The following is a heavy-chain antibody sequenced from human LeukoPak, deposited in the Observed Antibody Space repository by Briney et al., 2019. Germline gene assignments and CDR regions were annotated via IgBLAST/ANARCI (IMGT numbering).Heavy chain of an antibody. Sequence: PGGSLRLSCAASGFTFDDYAMHWVRQAPGKGLEWVSGISWNSGSIGYADSVKGRFTVSRDNGIHSLFLQMNSLRAADTAVYYCARGDGSSSGLYFDSWGRGTLVTVSS. D-gene: IGHD6-6*01. CDR1: GFTFDDYA. J-gene: IGHJ4*02. CDR3: ARGDGSSSGLYFDS. V-gene: IGHV3-9*01. CDR2: ISWNSGSI.